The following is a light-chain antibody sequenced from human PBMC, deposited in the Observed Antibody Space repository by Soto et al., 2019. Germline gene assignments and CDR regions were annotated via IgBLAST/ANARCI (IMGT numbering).Light chain of an antibody. CDR3: GSYAGANTVYVL. V-gene: IGLV2-23*03. CDR2: EGS. Sequence: QSVLTQPASVSGSPGQSITISCTGTSSDIGSYNLVSWYQQHPGKAPKLMIYEGSKRPSGVSNRFSGSKSGNTASLTISGLQAEDEADYYCGSYAGANTVYVLFGGWTKVTVL. CDR1: SSDIGSYNL. J-gene: IGLJ2*01.